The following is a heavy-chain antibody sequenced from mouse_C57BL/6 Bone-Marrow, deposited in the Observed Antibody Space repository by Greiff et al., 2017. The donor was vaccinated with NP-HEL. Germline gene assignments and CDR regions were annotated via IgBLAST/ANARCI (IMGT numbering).Heavy chain of an antibody. CDR3: DYYGSSKFAY. CDR2: IRDKANNTAS. D-gene: IGHD1-1*01. V-gene: IGHV6-6*01. Sequence: EVQRVESGGGLVQPGGSMKLSCAASGFTFSDAWMDWVRQSPEKGLEWVAKIRDKANNTASYYAESVKGRFTISRDDTKSIVYLQMNSLRAEDTVIYYCDYYGSSKFAYWGQGTLVTVSA. J-gene: IGHJ3*01. CDR1: GFTFSDAW.